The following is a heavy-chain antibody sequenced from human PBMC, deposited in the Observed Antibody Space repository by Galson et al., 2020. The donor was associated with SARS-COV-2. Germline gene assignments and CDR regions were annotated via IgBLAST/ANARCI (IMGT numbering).Heavy chain of an antibody. CDR3: LSYSSTRDNS. CDR2: MSSTGGTS. CDR1: GFTFSDYA. J-gene: IGHJ4*02. D-gene: IGHD6-19*01. Sequence: GGSLRLSCSASGFTFSDYAMHWVRQAPGKGLQYVSAMSSTGGTSFYADSVNGRFTMSRDNSKNTLYLQITGLRVEDTAFYYCLSYSSTRDNSWGKGTLVTVSS. V-gene: IGHV3-64D*09.